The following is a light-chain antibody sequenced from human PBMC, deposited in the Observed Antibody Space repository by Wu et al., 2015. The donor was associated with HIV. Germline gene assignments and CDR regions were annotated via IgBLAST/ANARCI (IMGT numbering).Light chain of an antibody. V-gene: IGKV3-15*01. Sequence: EIVMTQSPTTLSVSPGERATLSCRVSQSVANNLAWYQQRPGQAPRLLIYYVSTRATGVPARFSGGGSETEFTLTISTVQSEDFAVYYCQHYNTFGQGTKVDIK. CDR1: QSVANN. CDR2: YVS. CDR3: QHYNT. J-gene: IGKJ1*01.